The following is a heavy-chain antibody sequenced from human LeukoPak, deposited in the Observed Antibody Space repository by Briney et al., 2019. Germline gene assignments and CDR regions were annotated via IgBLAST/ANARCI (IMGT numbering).Heavy chain of an antibody. Sequence: SESLSLTCTVSGGSISSYYWSWIRQPAGKGLEWIGRIYTSGSTNYNPSLKSRVTMSVDTSKNQFSLKLSSVTAADTAVYYCARYTVSHPSHFYMDVWGEGTTVTVSS. CDR2: IYTSGST. CDR1: GGSISSYY. J-gene: IGHJ6*03. V-gene: IGHV4-4*07. CDR3: ARYTVSHPSHFYMDV. D-gene: IGHD4-11*01.